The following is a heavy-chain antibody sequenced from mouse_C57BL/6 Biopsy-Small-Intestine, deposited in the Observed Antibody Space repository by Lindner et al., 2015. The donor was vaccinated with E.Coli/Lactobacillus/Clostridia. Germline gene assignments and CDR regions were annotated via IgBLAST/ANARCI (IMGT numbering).Heavy chain of an antibody. CDR1: GYTFTTYP. V-gene: IGHV1-47*01. CDR3: ARGTNWDYFDY. D-gene: IGHD4-1*01. J-gene: IGHJ2*01. Sequence: VQLQESGAELVIPGASVKMSCKASGYTFTTYPIEWMKQNHGKTLEWIGNFHPYNDDTKYNEKFKGKATLTVEKSSNTVYLDLSRLTSDDSAVYYCARGTNWDYFDYWGQGTTLTVSS. CDR2: FHPYNDDT.